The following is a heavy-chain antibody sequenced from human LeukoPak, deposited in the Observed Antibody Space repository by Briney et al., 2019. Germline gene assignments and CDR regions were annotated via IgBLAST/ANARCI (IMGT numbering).Heavy chain of an antibody. Sequence: PGGSLRLSCTASGFTFSSSGMHWVRQAPGKGLEWVAFIRYDGSNKYYADSVKGRFTISRDDSKNTLYLQMNSLRAEDTAVYYCAKDRSSSSWLYYYYMDVWGKGTTVTISS. D-gene: IGHD6-13*01. CDR2: IRYDGSNK. V-gene: IGHV3-30*02. CDR3: AKDRSSSSWLYYYYMDV. J-gene: IGHJ6*03. CDR1: GFTFSSSG.